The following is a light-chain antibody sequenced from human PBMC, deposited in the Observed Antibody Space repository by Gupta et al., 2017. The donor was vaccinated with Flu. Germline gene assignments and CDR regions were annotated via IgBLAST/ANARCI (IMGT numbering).Light chain of an antibody. CDR1: QSVCNY. CDR3: QQGDMSPYT. Sequence: PSSLSVAVGDRVTITCRASQSVCNYMDWYQQKPGKAPKLLIYGASTLQCGVPSRFSGSGSGTDFTLTISSLQPEDFATYFCQQGDMSPYTFGRGTKVEV. CDR2: GAS. J-gene: IGKJ2*01. V-gene: IGKV1-39*01.